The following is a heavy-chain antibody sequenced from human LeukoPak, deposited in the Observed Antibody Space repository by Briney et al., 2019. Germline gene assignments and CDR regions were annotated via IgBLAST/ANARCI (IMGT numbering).Heavy chain of an antibody. Sequence: VASVKVSCTASGYTFTSYGISWVRQAPGQGLEWMGWISAYNGNTNYAQKLQGRVTMTTDTSTSTAYMELRSLRSDDTAVYYCANLPPGWGSWQTYYFDYWGQGTLVTVSS. CDR3: ANLPPGWGSWQTYYFDY. CDR1: GYTFTSYG. J-gene: IGHJ4*02. CDR2: ISAYNGNT. D-gene: IGHD6-13*01. V-gene: IGHV1-18*01.